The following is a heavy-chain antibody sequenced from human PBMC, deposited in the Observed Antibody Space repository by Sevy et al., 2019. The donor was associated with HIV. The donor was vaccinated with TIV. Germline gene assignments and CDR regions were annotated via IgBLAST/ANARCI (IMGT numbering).Heavy chain of an antibody. D-gene: IGHD1-26*01. CDR1: GFTFSSYA. Sequence: GSLRLSCAASGFTFSSYAMSWVRQAPGKGLEWVSAISGSGGSTYYADSVKGRFTISRDNSKNTLYLQMNSLRAEDTAVYYCAKATIVGATRGGDAFDIWGQGTMVTVSS. CDR2: ISGSGGST. V-gene: IGHV3-23*01. J-gene: IGHJ3*02. CDR3: AKATIVGATRGGDAFDI.